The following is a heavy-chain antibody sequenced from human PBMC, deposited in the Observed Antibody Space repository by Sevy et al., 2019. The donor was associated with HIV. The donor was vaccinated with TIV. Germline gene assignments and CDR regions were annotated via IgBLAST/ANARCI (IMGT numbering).Heavy chain of an antibody. CDR1: GFTFSTHW. J-gene: IGHJ4*02. CDR3: AKDVY. CDR2: IKEDGSEK. Sequence: GGSLRLSCAASGFTFSTHWMSWVRQAPGKGLEWVANIKEDGSEKYYVDSVKGRFTISRDNAKNSLFLQMNSLRAEDXXXXXXAKDVYWGQGTLVTVSS. V-gene: IGHV3-7*01.